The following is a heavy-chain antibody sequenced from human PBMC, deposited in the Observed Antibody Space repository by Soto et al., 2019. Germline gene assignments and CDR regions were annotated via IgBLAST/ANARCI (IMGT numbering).Heavy chain of an antibody. Sequence: ASVKVSCKASGYTFTGYYMHWVRQAPGQGLEWMGWINPNSGGTNYAQKFQGRVTMTRDTSISTAYMELSRLGSDDTAVYYCACSFPTDRSGYYRSAGMDVWGQGTSVTVSS. J-gene: IGHJ6*02. CDR2: INPNSGGT. CDR3: ACSFPTDRSGYYRSAGMDV. CDR1: GYTFTGYY. D-gene: IGHD3-22*01. V-gene: IGHV1-2*02.